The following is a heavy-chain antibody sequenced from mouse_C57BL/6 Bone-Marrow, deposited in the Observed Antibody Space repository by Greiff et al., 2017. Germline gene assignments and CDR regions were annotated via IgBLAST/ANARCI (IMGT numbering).Heavy chain of an antibody. CDR3: TAEAMDY. J-gene: IGHJ4*01. V-gene: IGHV14-4*01. Sequence: VQLQQSGAELVRPGASVKLSCTASGFNIKDYYMHWVKQRPEQGLEWIGWIDPENGDTEYASKFQGKATITADTSSNTAYLQLSSLTSEDTAVYYCTAEAMDYWGQGTSVTVSS. CDR1: GFNIKDYY. CDR2: IDPENGDT.